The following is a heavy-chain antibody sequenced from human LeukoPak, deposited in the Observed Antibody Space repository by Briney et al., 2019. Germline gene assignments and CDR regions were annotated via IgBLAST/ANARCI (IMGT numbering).Heavy chain of an antibody. Sequence: KPSEALSLTCAVPVGSISGGGYSCGWVRQPPGKGLERIGYIHNRGSPYYNPSLKSRVTISVDRSKNQFSLKLSSVTGADTAVDFCAREGGSGYIDYWGQGSLVSVSS. D-gene: IGHD3-3*01. CDR1: VGSISGGGYS. V-gene: IGHV4-30-2*01. CDR3: AREGGSGYIDY. J-gene: IGHJ4*02. CDR2: IHNRGSP.